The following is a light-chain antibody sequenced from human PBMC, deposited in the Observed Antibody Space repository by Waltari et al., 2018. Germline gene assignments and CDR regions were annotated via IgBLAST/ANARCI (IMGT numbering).Light chain of an antibody. V-gene: IGKV1-39*01. CDR1: QGVSNF. CDR2: YAN. CDR3: QQANSNPRT. Sequence: DIQMSQSPSSLSASIGYRVTTNYRASQGVSNFLNWYQQIPGKAPTLLISYANILATGVPSRFSGGGSGTDFTLTITSLQPEDFATYYCQQANSNPRTFGQGTRVEIK. J-gene: IGKJ1*01.